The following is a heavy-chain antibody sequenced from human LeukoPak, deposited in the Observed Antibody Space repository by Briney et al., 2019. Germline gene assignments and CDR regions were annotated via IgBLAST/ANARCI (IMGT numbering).Heavy chain of an antibody. D-gene: IGHD3-3*01. CDR3: ACSREWLSYFDY. J-gene: IGHJ4*02. V-gene: IGHV4-61*08. CDR1: GGSISSGGYY. Sequence: SETLSLTCTVSGGSISSGGYYWSWIRQHPGKGLEWIGYIYYSGSTNYNPSLKSRVTISVDTSKNQFSLKLSSVTAADTAVYYCACSREWLSYFDYWGQGTLVTVSS. CDR2: IYYSGST.